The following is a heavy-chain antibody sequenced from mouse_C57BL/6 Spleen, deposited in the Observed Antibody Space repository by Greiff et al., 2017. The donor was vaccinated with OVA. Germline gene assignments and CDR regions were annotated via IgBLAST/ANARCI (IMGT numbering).Heavy chain of an antibody. CDR1: GFTFSDYG. Sequence: EVQLVESGGGLVKPGGSLKLSCAASGFTFSDYGMHWVRQAPEKGLEWVAYISSGSSTIYYADTVKGRFTISRDNAKNTLFLQMTSLRSEDTAMYYCAKHYYDYEGYYFDYWGQGTTLTVSS. V-gene: IGHV5-17*01. J-gene: IGHJ2*01. D-gene: IGHD2-4*01. CDR3: AKHYYDYEGYYFDY. CDR2: ISSGSSTI.